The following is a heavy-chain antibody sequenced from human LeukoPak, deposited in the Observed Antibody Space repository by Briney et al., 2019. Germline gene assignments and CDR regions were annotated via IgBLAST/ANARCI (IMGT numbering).Heavy chain of an antibody. J-gene: IGHJ4*02. D-gene: IGHD3-22*01. CDR3: ARADYYDSSGPFDY. Sequence: GGSLRLSCAASGFTFSSHWMHWVRQAPGKGLVWVSRINSDGSSTSYADSVKGRFTISRDNAKNTLYLQMNSLRAEDTAVYYCARADYYDSSGPFDYWGQGTLVTVSS. CDR2: INSDGSST. CDR1: GFTFSSHW. V-gene: IGHV3-74*01.